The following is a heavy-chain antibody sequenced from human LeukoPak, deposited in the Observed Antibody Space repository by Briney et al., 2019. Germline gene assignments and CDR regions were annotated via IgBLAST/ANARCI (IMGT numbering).Heavy chain of an antibody. J-gene: IGHJ4*02. CDR2: ISSSGSTI. V-gene: IGHV3-11*01. CDR1: GFTFSNAW. D-gene: IGHD6-19*01. Sequence: GGSLRLSCAASGFTFSNAWMSWVRQAPGKGLEWVSYISSSGSTIYYADSVKGRFTISRDNAKNSLYLQMNSLRAEDTAVYYCARVEIAVAGGPLGWGQGTLVTVSS. CDR3: ARVEIAVAGGPLG.